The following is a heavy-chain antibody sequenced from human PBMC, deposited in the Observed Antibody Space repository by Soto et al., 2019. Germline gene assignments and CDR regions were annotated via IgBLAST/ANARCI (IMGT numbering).Heavy chain of an antibody. CDR1: GGTFSSYT. D-gene: IGHD3-10*01. CDR3: ARDPGITRVRGVTVPTATWFDP. J-gene: IGHJ5*01. CDR2: IIPILGIA. V-gene: IGHV1-69*04. Sequence: GASVKVSCKASGGTFSSYTISWVRQAPGQGLEWMGRIIPILGIANYAQKFQGRVTITADKSTSTAYMELSSLRSEDTAVYYCARDPGITRVRGVTVPTATWFDPWGQGTLVTVSS.